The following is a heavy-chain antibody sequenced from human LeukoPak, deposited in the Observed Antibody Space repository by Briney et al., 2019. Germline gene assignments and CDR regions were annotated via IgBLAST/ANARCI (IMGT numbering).Heavy chain of an antibody. D-gene: IGHD3-16*01. Sequence: SETLSLTCTVSGGSISSGGYYWSWIRQHPGKGLEWIGYIYYSGSTYYNPSLKSRVTISVDASKNQFSLKLSSVTAADTAGYYCARDQTLGHWFDPWGQGTLVTVSS. J-gene: IGHJ5*02. CDR2: IYYSGST. V-gene: IGHV4-31*03. CDR3: ARDQTLGHWFDP. CDR1: GGSISSGGYY.